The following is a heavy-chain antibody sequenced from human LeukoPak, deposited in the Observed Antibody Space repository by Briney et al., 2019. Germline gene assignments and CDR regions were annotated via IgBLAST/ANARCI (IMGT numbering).Heavy chain of an antibody. CDR3: ATTPRLDIYYGMDV. CDR1: GYTLTELS. D-gene: IGHD3-9*01. V-gene: IGHV1-24*01. Sequence: GASVKVSCKVSGYTLTELSMHWVRQAPGKGLEWMGGFDPEDGETIYAQKFQGRVTMTEDTSTNTAYMELSSLRSEDTAVYYCATTPRLDIYYGMDVWGQGTTVTVSS. CDR2: FDPEDGET. J-gene: IGHJ6*02.